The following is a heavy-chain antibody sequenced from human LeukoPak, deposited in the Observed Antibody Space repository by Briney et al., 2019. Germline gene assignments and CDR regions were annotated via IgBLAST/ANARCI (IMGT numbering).Heavy chain of an antibody. CDR1: GFTFSSAW. D-gene: IGHD3-3*01. J-gene: IGHJ5*02. V-gene: IGHV3-15*01. CDR2: IKSKTDGGTT. Sequence: GGSLRLSCAASGFTFSSAWMSWVRQAPGKGLEWVGRIKSKTDGGTTDYAAPVKGRFTISRDDSKNTLYLQMNSLRAEDTAVYYCAKEVSAYDFWSGYYYNWFDPWGQGTLVTVSS. CDR3: AKEVSAYDFWSGYYYNWFDP.